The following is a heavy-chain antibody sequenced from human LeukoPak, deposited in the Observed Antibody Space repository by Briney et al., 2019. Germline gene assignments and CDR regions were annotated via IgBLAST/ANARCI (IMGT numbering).Heavy chain of an antibody. CDR3: ARGDGSGSYFGGYFDY. CDR1: GFSFGHYA. J-gene: IGHJ4*02. CDR2: VYYSGST. Sequence: GSLRLSCTASGFSFGHYAMSWVRQAPGKGLEWIGYVYYSGSTNYNPSLKSRVTISVDTSKNQFSLKLSSVTAADTAVYYCARGDGSGSYFGGYFDYWGQGTLVTVSS. D-gene: IGHD3-10*01. V-gene: IGHV4-59*01.